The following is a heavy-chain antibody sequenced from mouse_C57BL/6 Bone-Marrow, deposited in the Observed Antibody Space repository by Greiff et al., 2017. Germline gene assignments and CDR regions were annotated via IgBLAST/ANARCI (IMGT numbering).Heavy chain of an antibody. D-gene: IGHD5-5*01. V-gene: IGHV5-6*02. Sequence: DVMLVESGGDLVKPGGSLKLSCAASGFTFSSYGMSWVRQTPDKRLEWVATISSGGSYTYYPDSVKGRFTISRDNAKNTLYLQMSSLKSENTAMYYCAGLRALPYWGQGTLVTVSA. CDR1: GFTFSSYG. J-gene: IGHJ3*01. CDR3: AGLRALPY. CDR2: ISSGGSYT.